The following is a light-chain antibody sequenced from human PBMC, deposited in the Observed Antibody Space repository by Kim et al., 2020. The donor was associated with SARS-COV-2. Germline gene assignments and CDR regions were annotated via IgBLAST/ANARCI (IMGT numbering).Light chain of an antibody. Sequence: DIQMTQSPSSLSASVGDRVTITCRASQSISFYSNWYQQKPGKAPKLLIYAASSLQSGVPSRFSGSGSGTDFTLTISSLQPEDSATYYCQQSYKIPYTFGQGTKLEI. CDR1: QSISFY. J-gene: IGKJ2*01. CDR3: QQSYKIPYT. V-gene: IGKV1-39*01. CDR2: AAS.